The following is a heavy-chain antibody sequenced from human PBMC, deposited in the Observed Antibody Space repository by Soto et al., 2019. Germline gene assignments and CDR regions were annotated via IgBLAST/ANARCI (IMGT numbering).Heavy chain of an antibody. CDR1: GFTVSSNY. J-gene: IGHJ4*02. D-gene: IGHD3-10*01. V-gene: IGHV3-66*01. CDR2: IYSGGST. Sequence: GSLRLSCAASGFTVSSNYMSGVRQAPGKGLEWVSVIYSGGSTYYADSVKGRFTISRDNSKNTLYLQMNSLRAEDTAVYYCARDYYGSGSYYPLDYWGQGTLVTVSS. CDR3: ARDYYGSGSYYPLDY.